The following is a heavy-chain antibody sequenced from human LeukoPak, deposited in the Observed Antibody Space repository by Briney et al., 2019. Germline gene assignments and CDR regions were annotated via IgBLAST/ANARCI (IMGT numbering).Heavy chain of an antibody. CDR3: ARLQYGSGSYYTPWFDP. CDR2: IYHSGST. Sequence: SETLSLTCAVSGGSISSGGYSWSWIRQPPGKGLEWIGYIYHSGSTYYNPSLKSRVTISVDRSKNQFSLKLSSVTAADTAVYYCARLQYGSGSYYTPWFDPWGQGTLVTVSS. V-gene: IGHV4-30-2*01. CDR1: GGSISSGGYS. D-gene: IGHD3-10*01. J-gene: IGHJ5*02.